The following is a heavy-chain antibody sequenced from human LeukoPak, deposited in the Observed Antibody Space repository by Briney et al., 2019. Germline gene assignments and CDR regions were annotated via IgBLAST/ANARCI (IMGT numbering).Heavy chain of an antibody. CDR3: AKYVASAGLGD. D-gene: IGHD3-16*01. J-gene: IGHJ4*02. CDR2: IYYSGST. Sequence: PSETLSLTCTVSGGSISSYYWSWIRQPPGKGLEWIGYIYYSGSTNYNPSLKSRVTISVDTSKNQFSLKLSSVTAADTAVYYCAKYVASAGLGDWGQGTLVTVSS. V-gene: IGHV4-59*01. CDR1: GGSISSYY.